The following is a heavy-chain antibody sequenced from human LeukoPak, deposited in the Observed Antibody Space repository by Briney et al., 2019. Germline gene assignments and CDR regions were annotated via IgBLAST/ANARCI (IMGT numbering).Heavy chain of an antibody. CDR1: GFTFSSYG. D-gene: IGHD1-26*01. CDR3: AKSTSESYGY. J-gene: IGHJ4*02. Sequence: GGSLRLSCAASGFTFSSYGMHWVRQAPGKGLEWVAGISYDGGNKYYTDSVKGRFTISRDNPKNTLYLQMNSLRAEDTAVYYCAKSTSESYGYWGQGTLVSASS. V-gene: IGHV3-30*18. CDR2: ISYDGGNK.